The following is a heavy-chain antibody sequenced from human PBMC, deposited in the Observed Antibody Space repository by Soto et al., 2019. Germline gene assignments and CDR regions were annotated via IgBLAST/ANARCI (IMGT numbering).Heavy chain of an antibody. Sequence: ASVKVSCKASGYTFIRYGVNWVRQAPGQGLEWMGWIDPNSGGTNFAQRFQGRVTMTRDTSISTAYMELSRLRSDDTAVYYCACSHGSGSYYSPPYYFDYWGQGTLVTVSS. D-gene: IGHD3-10*01. J-gene: IGHJ4*02. CDR3: ACSHGSGSYYSPPYYFDY. CDR2: IDPNSGGT. CDR1: GYTFIRYG. V-gene: IGHV1-2*02.